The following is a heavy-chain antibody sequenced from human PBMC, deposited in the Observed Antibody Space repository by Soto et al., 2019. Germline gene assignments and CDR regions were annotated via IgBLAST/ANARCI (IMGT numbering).Heavy chain of an antibody. Sequence: QVQLVQSGAELRGPGASVQVSCKASGYTFANYLISWVRQAPGQGLEWMGWISTYNGNTNYARKVQGRVTMTTDTSTTTAYLELRSLRSDDTAVYYCVRLMDYDYGMDVWGQGTTVTVSS. D-gene: IGHD3-10*01. V-gene: IGHV1-18*01. J-gene: IGHJ6*02. CDR3: VRLMDYDYGMDV. CDR1: GYTFANYL. CDR2: ISTYNGNT.